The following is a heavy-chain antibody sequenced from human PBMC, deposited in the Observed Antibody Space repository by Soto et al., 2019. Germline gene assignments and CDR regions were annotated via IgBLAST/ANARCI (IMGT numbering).Heavy chain of an antibody. CDR3: ARKPVLRYFDWLRHDAIDI. J-gene: IGHJ3*02. D-gene: IGHD3-9*01. V-gene: IGHV1-3*01. CDR2: INAGNGNT. Sequence: QVQLVQSGAEVKKPGASVKVSCKASGYTFTSYAMHWVRQAPGQRLEWMGWINAGNGNTKYSQKFQGRVTITRDKSASTAYIEQSSMRSEDTAVYYCARKPVLRYFDWLRHDAIDIWGQGTMVTVSS. CDR1: GYTFTSYA.